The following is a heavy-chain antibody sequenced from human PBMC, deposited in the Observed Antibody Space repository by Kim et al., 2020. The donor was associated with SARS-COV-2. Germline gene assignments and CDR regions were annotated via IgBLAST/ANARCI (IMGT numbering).Heavy chain of an antibody. CDR3: ARDRSGGGWYALDAFDI. Sequence: ASVKVSCKASGYTFTSYGISWVRQAPGQGLEWMGWISAYNGNTNYAQKLQGRVTMTTDTSTSTAYMELRSLRSDDTAVYYCARDRSGGGWYALDAFDIWGQGTMVTVSS. V-gene: IGHV1-18*01. J-gene: IGHJ3*02. CDR1: GYTFTSYG. CDR2: ISAYNGNT. D-gene: IGHD6-19*01.